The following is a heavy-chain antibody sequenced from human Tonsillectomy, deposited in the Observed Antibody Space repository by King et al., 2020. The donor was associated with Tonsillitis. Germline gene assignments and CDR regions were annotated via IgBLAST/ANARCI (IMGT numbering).Heavy chain of an antibody. CDR1: RFTFSSYG. Sequence: VQLVESGGGVVQPGRSLRLSCAASRFTFSSYGMHWVRQAPGKGLEWVAVISYDGSNKYYADSVKGRFTISRDNSKNTLYLQMNSLRAEDTAVYYCAKDDYACSFRSCPESTGFDSWGQGTVVTVSS. CDR3: AKDDYACSFRSCPESTGFDS. CDR2: ISYDGSNK. D-gene: IGHD3-16*01. J-gene: IGHJ4*02. V-gene: IGHV3-30*18.